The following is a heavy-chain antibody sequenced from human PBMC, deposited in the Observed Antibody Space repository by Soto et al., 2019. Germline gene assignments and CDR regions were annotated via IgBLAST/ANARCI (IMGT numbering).Heavy chain of an antibody. D-gene: IGHD6-19*01. CDR3: ARPGIAVAAHFAS. V-gene: IGHV3-21*01. CDR2: ISSSTTHT. J-gene: IGHJ4*02. Sequence: GGSLRLSCAASGLIFNSYTMNWVRQAPGKGLEWVSSISSSTTHTYYADSVKGRFTISRDNAKNALYLQMNSLRVEDTAVYYCARPGIAVAAHFASWGQGTLVTVSS. CDR1: GLIFNSYT.